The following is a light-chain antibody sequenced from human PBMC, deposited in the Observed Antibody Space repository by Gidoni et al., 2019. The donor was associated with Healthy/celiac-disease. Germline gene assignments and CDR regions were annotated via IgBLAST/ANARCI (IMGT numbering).Light chain of an antibody. CDR3: MQALQTPLT. CDR2: LGS. CDR1: QSLLHSNGYNY. V-gene: IGKV2-28*01. Sequence: IVMIQSPLSLPVTPGEPASISCRSSQSLLHSNGYNYLDWYLQKPGQSPQLLIYLGSNRASGVPDRFSGSGSGTDFTLKISRVEAEDVGVYYCMQALQTPLTFGGXTKVEIK. J-gene: IGKJ4*01.